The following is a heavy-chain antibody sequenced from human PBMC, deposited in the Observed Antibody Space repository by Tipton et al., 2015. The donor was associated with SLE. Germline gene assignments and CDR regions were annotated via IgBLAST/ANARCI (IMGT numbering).Heavy chain of an antibody. J-gene: IGHJ6*02. D-gene: IGHD3-3*01. CDR2: ISYDGSNK. CDR3: ATSYYDFWSGYYRGYYGMDV. V-gene: IGHV3-30*14. CDR1: GFTFSSYA. Sequence: SLRLSCAASGFTFSSYAMHWVRQAPGKGLEWVAVISYDGSNKYYADSVKGRFTISRDNSKNTLYLQMSSLRAEDTAVYYCATSYYDFWSGYYRGYYGMDVWGQGTTVTVSS.